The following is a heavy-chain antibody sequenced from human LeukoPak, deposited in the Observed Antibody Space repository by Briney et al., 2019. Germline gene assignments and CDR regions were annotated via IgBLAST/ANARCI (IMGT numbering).Heavy chain of an antibody. J-gene: IGHJ5*02. D-gene: IGHD4/OR15-4a*01. CDR1: GDSISSFY. CDR2: ISYSGST. CDR3: ARGGASSNWFDP. V-gene: IGHV4-59*01. Sequence: SETLSLTCTVSGDSISSFYWSWIRQPPGKRPKGIGYISYSGSTEYNPSLRSRVTISVDTSKNQLSLKLSSVTAADTAVYYCARGGASSNWFDPWGQGTLVTVSS.